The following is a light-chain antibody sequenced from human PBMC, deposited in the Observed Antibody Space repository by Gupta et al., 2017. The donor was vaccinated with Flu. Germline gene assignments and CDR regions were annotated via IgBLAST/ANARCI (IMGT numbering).Light chain of an antibody. Sequence: DIQMTQSPSSLSASVGDRITITCRASQGISPYLAWFQQKSGKAPKPLIYAASSLQSGVPSRFSGSGSGTDFTLTISSLQPEDFATYYCQQYNNYPYTFGQGTKLEIK. CDR3: QQYNNYPYT. V-gene: IGKV1-16*01. J-gene: IGKJ2*01. CDR1: QGISPY. CDR2: AAS.